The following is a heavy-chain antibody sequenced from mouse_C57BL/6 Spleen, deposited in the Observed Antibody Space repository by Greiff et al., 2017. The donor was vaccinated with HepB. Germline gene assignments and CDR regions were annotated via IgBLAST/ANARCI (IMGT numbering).Heavy chain of an antibody. Sequence: EVQLVESGPGLVKPSQSLSLTCSVTGYSITSGYYWNWIRQFPGNKLEWMGYISYDGSNNYNPSLKNRISITRDTSKNQFFLKLNSVTTEDTATYYCARGALRLLFFDYWGQGTTLTVSS. CDR2: ISYDGSN. J-gene: IGHJ2*01. CDR3: ARGALRLLFFDY. D-gene: IGHD3-2*02. CDR1: GYSITSGYY. V-gene: IGHV3-6*01.